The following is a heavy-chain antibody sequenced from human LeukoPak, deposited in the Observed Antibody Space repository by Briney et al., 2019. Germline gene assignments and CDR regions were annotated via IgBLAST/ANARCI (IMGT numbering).Heavy chain of an antibody. Sequence: ALPLSCLASGFTFRNYCLHWLRQAPAKGLEWVAAIWYDGSNKYYGDSVKGRFTISRDNSKNTLYLQMNSLRAEDTASYYCARVGYGDPHFDFWGQGTLVTVSS. CDR2: IWYDGSNK. CDR3: ARVGYGDPHFDF. D-gene: IGHD4-17*01. V-gene: IGHV3-33*01. CDR1: GFTFRNYC. J-gene: IGHJ4*02.